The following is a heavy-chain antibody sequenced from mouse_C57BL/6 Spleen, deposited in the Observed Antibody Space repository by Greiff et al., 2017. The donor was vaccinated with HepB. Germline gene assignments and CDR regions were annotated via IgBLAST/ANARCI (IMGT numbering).Heavy chain of an antibody. D-gene: IGHD4-1*01. CDR1: GFTFSSYA. J-gene: IGHJ2*01. V-gene: IGHV5-4*01. CDR3: ARDPELTGTTGYFDY. Sequence: VQLKESGGGLVKPGGSLKLSCAASGFTFSSYAMSWVRQTPEKRLEWVATISDGGSYTYYPDNVKGRFTISRDNAKNNLYLQMSHLKSEDTAMYYCARDPELTGTTGYFDYWGQGTTLTVSS. CDR2: ISDGGSYT.